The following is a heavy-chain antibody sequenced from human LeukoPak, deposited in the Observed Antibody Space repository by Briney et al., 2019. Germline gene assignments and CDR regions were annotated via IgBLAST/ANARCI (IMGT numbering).Heavy chain of an antibody. V-gene: IGHV1-18*01. D-gene: IGHD4-17*01. CDR2: ISAYNGNT. J-gene: IGHJ4*02. CDR1: GYTFTSYG. Sequence: ASVKVSCKASGYTFTSYGISWVRQAPGQGLEWMGWISAYNGNTNYAQKLQGRVTMTTDTSTSTAYMELRSLRSDDTAVYYCARSHNPYYYGDYAYFDYWGQGTLVTVSS. CDR3: ARSHNPYYYGDYAYFDY.